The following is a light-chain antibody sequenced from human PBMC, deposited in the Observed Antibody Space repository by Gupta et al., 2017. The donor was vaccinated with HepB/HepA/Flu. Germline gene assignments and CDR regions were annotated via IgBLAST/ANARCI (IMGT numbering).Light chain of an antibody. CDR1: QRISKY. CDR3: QQSYNSPISS. V-gene: IGKV1-39*01. Sequence: DIQMTQSPSSLSASVGDRVTITCRASQRISKYLNWYQQKPGKAPKLLIYGASSLQSGVPSRFIGSGSGTDFTLTISSLQPEDFATYYCQQSYNSPISSCGQGTXLEIK. CDR2: GAS. J-gene: IGKJ2*03.